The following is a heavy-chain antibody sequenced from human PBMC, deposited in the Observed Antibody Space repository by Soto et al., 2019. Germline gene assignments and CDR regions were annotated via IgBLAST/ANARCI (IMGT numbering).Heavy chain of an antibody. V-gene: IGHV4-4*07. CDR1: GGSIGGYY. CDR2: MYNSERT. Sequence: ETLSLTCTVSGGSIGGYYWSWIRQPAGKGLEWIGRMYNSERTNYNPSLKSRVTMSMDTSKNQFSLRLTSVTAADTAVYFCAREPLAHSYFDLWGQGTLVTVSS. J-gene: IGHJ4*02. CDR3: AREPLAHSYFDL.